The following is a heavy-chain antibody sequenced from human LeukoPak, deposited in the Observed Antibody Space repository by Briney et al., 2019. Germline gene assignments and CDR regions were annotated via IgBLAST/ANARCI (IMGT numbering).Heavy chain of an antibody. D-gene: IGHD3-3*01. Sequence: SETLSLTCTVSGGSISSYYWSWIRQPAGKGLEWIGRIYTSGSTNYNPSLKSRVTMSVDTSKNQFSLKLSSVTAADTAVYYCARGERYYDFWSGPVFRGMDVWGQGTTVTVSS. CDR1: GGSISSYY. CDR3: ARGERYYDFWSGPVFRGMDV. CDR2: IYTSGST. V-gene: IGHV4-4*07. J-gene: IGHJ6*02.